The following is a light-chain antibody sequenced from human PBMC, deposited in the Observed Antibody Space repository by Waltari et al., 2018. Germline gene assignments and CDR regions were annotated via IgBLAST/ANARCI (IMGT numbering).Light chain of an antibody. V-gene: IGLV2-23*02. Sequence: QSALTQPASVSGSPGQSITISCTGTSSDVGGYNYVSWYQQHPGKAPKLMIYDVSKRPSGVSNRFSGSKSGNTASLTISGLQAEDEADYYCCSYAGSSTFGVFGGGTKLTVL. CDR1: SSDVGGYNY. J-gene: IGLJ2*01. CDR3: CSYAGSSTFGV. CDR2: DVS.